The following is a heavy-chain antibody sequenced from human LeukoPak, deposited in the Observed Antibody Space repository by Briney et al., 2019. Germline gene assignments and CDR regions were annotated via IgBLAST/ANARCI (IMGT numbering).Heavy chain of an antibody. CDR1: GYTFTGYY. Sequence: ASVKVSCKASGYTFTGYYMHWVRQAPGQGLEWMGWINPNSGGTNYAQKSQGRVTMTRDTSISTAYMELSRLRSDDTAVYYCARVDARRGYYYYYGMDVWGQGTTVTVSS. CDR3: ARVDARRGYYYYYGMDV. D-gene: IGHD1-14*01. V-gene: IGHV1-2*02. J-gene: IGHJ6*02. CDR2: INPNSGGT.